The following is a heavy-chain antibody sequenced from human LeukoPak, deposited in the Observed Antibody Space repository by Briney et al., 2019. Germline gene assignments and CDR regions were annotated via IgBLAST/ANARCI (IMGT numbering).Heavy chain of an antibody. CDR2: INPSGGST. D-gene: IGHD3-16*01. Sequence: ASVKVSCKASGYTFTSYYMHWVRQAPGQGLGWMGIINPSGGSTSYAQKFQGRVTMTRDMSTSTVYMELSSLRSEDTAVYYCALLLGEFPSAGDYWGQGTLVTVSS. CDR3: ALLLGEFPSAGDY. J-gene: IGHJ4*02. V-gene: IGHV1-46*01. CDR1: GYTFTSYY.